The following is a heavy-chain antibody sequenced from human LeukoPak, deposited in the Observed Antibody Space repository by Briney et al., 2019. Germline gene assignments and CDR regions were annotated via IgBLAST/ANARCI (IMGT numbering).Heavy chain of an antibody. CDR3: ARGGRGWFGELSWYYYYMDV. CDR2: IKQDGSEK. J-gene: IGHJ6*03. V-gene: IGHV3-7*01. Sequence: GGSLRLSCAASGFTLTNYWMTWVRQAPGKGLEWVANIKQDGSEKYYVDSVKGRFTISRDNAKNSLYLQMNSLRAEDTAVYYCARGGRGWFGELSWYYYYMDVWGKGTTVTVSS. CDR1: GFTLTNYW. D-gene: IGHD3-10*01.